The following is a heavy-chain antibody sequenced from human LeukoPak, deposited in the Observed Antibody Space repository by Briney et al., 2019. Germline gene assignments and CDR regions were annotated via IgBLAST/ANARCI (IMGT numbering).Heavy chain of an antibody. CDR1: GGSISSSSYY. J-gene: IGHJ5*02. D-gene: IGHD2-2*01. V-gene: IGHV4-39*01. CDR2: IYYSGST. CDR3: ARFLTKFLYCSSTSCYNNWFDP. Sequence: SETLSLTCTVSGGSISSSSYYWGWIRQPPGKGLEWIGSIYYSGSTYYNPSLKSRVTISVDTSKNQFSLKLSSVTAADTAVYYCARFLTKFLYCSSTSCYNNWFDPWGQGTLVTVSS.